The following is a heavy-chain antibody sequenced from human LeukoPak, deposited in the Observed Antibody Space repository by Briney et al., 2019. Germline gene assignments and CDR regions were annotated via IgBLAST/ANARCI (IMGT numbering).Heavy chain of an antibody. CDR3: AKERYTYGSDPYFDY. CDR2: ISYDGNNK. V-gene: IGHV3-30*18. CDR1: GFTFSSYG. Sequence: AGVSLRLSCAASGFTFSSYGMHWVRQAPGKGLEWVAVISYDGNNKYYADSVKGRFTISRDNSKNTPYLQMNSLRAEDTAVYYCAKERYTYGSDPYFDYWGQGTLVTVSS. J-gene: IGHJ4*02. D-gene: IGHD5-18*01.